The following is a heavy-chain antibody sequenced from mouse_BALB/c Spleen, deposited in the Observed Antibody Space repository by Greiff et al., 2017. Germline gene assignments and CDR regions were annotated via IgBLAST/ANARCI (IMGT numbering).Heavy chain of an antibody. V-gene: IGHV5-6*01. Sequence: EVKVVESGGDLVKPGGSLKLSCAASGFTFSSYGMSWVRQTPDKRLEWVATISSGGSYTYYPDSVKGRFTISRDNAKNTLYLQMSSLRSEDTAMYYCARQGSRGYFDYWGQGTTLTVSS. J-gene: IGHJ2*01. CDR3: ARQGSRGYFDY. CDR1: GFTFSSYG. CDR2: ISSGGSYT.